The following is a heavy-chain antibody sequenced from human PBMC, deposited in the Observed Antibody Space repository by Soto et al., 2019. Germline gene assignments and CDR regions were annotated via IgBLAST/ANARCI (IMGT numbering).Heavy chain of an antibody. D-gene: IGHD6-25*01. Sequence: HVQVQESGPGLVKPSETLSLTCTVSGGSINNYYWSWIRQPPGKGLEWIAYIYYSGSTHYNPSFKSRVIVSVDPSRNQFALKLTSLTAADTAVYYCARWHGSSGYYGMDVWGQGTTVTVSS. CDR2: IYYSGST. J-gene: IGHJ6*02. CDR1: GGSINNYY. CDR3: ARWHGSSGYYGMDV. V-gene: IGHV4-59*01.